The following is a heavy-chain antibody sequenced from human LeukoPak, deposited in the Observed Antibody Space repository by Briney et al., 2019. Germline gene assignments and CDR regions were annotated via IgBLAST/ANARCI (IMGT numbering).Heavy chain of an antibody. CDR1: GGSISTFY. D-gene: IGHD5-18*01. Sequence: SETLSLTCTVSGGSISTFYWSWIRQPPGKGLEWIGYIYHRGSATYNPSLKSRVAISLDTSKNQFSLKLSSVTAADTAVYYCASTPSRGYSYGRYYYYGMDVWGQGTTVTVSS. CDR3: ASTPSRGYSYGRYYYYGMDV. CDR2: IYHRGSA. V-gene: IGHV4-59*01. J-gene: IGHJ6*02.